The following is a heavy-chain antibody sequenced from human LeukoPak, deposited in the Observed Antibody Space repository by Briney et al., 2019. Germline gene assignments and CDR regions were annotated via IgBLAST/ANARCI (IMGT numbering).Heavy chain of an antibody. V-gene: IGHV3-23*01. Sequence: GGSLRLSCAASGFTFSSYAMSWVRQAPGKGLEWVSAISGSGGSTYYADSAKGRFTISSDTSKNTLYLQMNSLRVEDTAVYYCTRWDGYGDSWGQGTLVTVSS. CDR2: ISGSGGST. CDR3: TRWDGYGDS. J-gene: IGHJ4*02. CDR1: GFTFSSYA. D-gene: IGHD5-24*01.